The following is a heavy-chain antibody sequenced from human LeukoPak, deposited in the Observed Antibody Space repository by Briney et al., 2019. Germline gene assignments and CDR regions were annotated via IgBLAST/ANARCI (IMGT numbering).Heavy chain of an antibody. J-gene: IGHJ4*02. Sequence: PSETLSLTCTVSGGSISSYYWSWIRQPPGKGLEWIGYIYYSGSTNYNPSLKSRVTISVDTSKNQFSLKLSSVTAADTAVYYCASSRLGHYYGSGSSISGFDYWGQGTLVTVSS. D-gene: IGHD3-10*01. CDR2: IYYSGST. CDR3: ASSRLGHYYGSGSSISGFDY. V-gene: IGHV4-59*08. CDR1: GGSISSYY.